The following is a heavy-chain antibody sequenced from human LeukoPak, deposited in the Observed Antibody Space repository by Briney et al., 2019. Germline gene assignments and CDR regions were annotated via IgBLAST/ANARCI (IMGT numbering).Heavy chain of an antibody. D-gene: IGHD2-15*01. CDR3: ARGRRYCSGGSCYDRSIDY. J-gene: IGHJ4*02. CDR2: INAGNGNT. V-gene: IGHV1-3*01. CDR1: GYTFTSYA. Sequence: ASVKVSCKASGYTFTSYAMHWVRQAPGQRPAWMGWINAGNGNTKYSQKFQGRVTITRDTSASTDYMELSSLRSEDTAVYYCARGRRYCSGGSCYDRSIDYWGQGTLVTVSS.